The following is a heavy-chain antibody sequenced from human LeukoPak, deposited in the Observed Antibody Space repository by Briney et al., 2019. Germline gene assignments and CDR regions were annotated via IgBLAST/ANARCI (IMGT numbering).Heavy chain of an antibody. V-gene: IGHV3-64D*06. CDR3: VKGEYSSRDFLDF. J-gene: IGHJ4*02. D-gene: IGHD5-18*01. CDR1: GFTFSSSA. CDR2: ISRNGGNT. Sequence: PGGSLRLPCSASGFTFSSSAMHWVRQAPGKGLEYVSGISRNGGNTYYADSVKGRFTISRDNSKNTMYLQMSSLRAEDTAVYYCVKGEYSSRDFLDFWGQGTLVTVSS.